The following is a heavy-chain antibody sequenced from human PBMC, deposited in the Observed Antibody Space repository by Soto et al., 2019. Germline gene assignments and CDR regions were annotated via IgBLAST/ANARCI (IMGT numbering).Heavy chain of an antibody. CDR1: GDTFTSYY. CDR3: AMVRGVRHAFDI. D-gene: IGHD3-10*01. Sequence: ASVKASCKASGDTFTSYYMHWVRQAPGQGLEWMGIINPSGGSTSYAQKFQGRVTMTRDTSTSTVYMELSSLRSEDTAVYYCAMVRGVRHAFDIWGQGTMVTVSS. J-gene: IGHJ3*02. CDR2: INPSGGST. V-gene: IGHV1-46*03.